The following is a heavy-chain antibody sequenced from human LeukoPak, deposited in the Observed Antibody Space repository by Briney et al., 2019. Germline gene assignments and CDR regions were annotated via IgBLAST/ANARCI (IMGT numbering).Heavy chain of an antibody. V-gene: IGHV1-2*02. CDR2: INPNSGGT. CDR1: GYTFTDYY. J-gene: IGHJ4*02. CDR3: ARTSYDSSGYYYFDY. Sequence: ASVKVSCKASGYTFTDYYMHWVRQAPGQGLEWMGWINPNSGGTRYAQRFQGRVTMTRDTSISTAYMELSRLRSDDTAVYYCARTSYDSSGYYYFDYWGQGTLVTVSS. D-gene: IGHD3-22*01.